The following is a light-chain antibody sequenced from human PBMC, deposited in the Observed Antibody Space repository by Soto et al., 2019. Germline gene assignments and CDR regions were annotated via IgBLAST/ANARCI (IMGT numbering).Light chain of an antibody. J-gene: IGKJ2*01. CDR2: AAS. CDR3: QQLDSYPHT. CDR1: QGISSH. V-gene: IGKV1-9*01. Sequence: DIQLTQSPSFLSASVGDRVTITCRASQGISSHLAWYQQRPGRAPKVLICAASSLQSGDPSRFSGSGSGTEFTLAISSLQPEDFGTYYCQQLDSYPHTLGQGTKLEIK.